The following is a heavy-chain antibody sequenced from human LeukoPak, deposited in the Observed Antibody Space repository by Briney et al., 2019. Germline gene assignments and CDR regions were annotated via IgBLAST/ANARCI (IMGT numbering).Heavy chain of an antibody. D-gene: IGHD3-10*01. CDR2: ISFDGSDK. Sequence: GMPLRLSCVASGFNFNSYPMHWVRQAPGKGLEWVGLISFDGSDKSYADSVEGRFTISRDNSKNTLYLQMNSLSAEDTAVYYCARVLGFGSPPAYWGQGTQVFVSS. CDR3: ARVLGFGSPPAY. CDR1: GFNFNSYP. V-gene: IGHV3-30*04. J-gene: IGHJ4*02.